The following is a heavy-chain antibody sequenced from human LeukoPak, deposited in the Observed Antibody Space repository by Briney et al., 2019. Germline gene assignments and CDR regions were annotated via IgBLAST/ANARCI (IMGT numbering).Heavy chain of an antibody. CDR1: GFTFSSYS. V-gene: IGHV3-21*01. Sequence: GRSLRLSCAASGFTFSSYSMNWVRQAPGKGLEWVSSITSSSGYIYYADSVKGRFTISRDNAKNSLYLQMNSLRAEDTAVYYCARDSGYDFVPYYFDYWGQGTLVTVSS. J-gene: IGHJ4*02. CDR2: ITSSSGYI. D-gene: IGHD5-12*01. CDR3: ARDSGYDFVPYYFDY.